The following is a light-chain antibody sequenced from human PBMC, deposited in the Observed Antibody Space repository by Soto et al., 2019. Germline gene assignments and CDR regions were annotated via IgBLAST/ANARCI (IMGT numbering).Light chain of an antibody. CDR2: GAS. V-gene: IGKV1-33*01. CDR3: QLYDNLLFT. Sequence: DIQMTQSPSSLSASVGDRVTITCQASQDISNYLNWYQQKPGKAPKLLIYGASNLEAGVPSRFSGSGSGTDFTFTISSLQPEDIATYYCQLYDNLLFTFGSGTKLHIK. CDR1: QDISNY. J-gene: IGKJ3*01.